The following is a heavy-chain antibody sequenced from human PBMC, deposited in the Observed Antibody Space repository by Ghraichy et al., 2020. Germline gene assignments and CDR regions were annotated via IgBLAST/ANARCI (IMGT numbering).Heavy chain of an antibody. CDR2: ISPDGRST. J-gene: IGHJ6*02. V-gene: IGHV3-74*01. D-gene: IGHD2-15*01. CDR3: ARGGGTCDSCVTYGLDV. CDR1: GFSFSRNW. Sequence: GGSLRLSCVASGFSFSRNWMHWVRQAPGKGLVWVARISPDGRSTDYTDSVRGRFSISRDNADNTLYLQVNSLSAEDTATYYCARGGGTCDSCVTYGLDVWGQGTTVAVSS.